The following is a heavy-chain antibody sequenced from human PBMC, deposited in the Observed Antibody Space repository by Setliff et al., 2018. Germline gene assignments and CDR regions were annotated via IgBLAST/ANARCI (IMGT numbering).Heavy chain of an antibody. CDR2: INTNTGNP. Sequence: ASVKVSCKASGYSFSTYAMSWIRQAPGQGLEWMGWINTNTGNPSYAQGFTGRFVFSLDTSVGTAYLQISSLKPEDTAMYYCARASRFATIVWKGDYYMDVWDKGTTVTVSS. J-gene: IGHJ6*03. D-gene: IGHD3-16*02. V-gene: IGHV7-4-1*02. CDR3: ARASRFATIVWKGDYYMDV. CDR1: GYSFSTYA.